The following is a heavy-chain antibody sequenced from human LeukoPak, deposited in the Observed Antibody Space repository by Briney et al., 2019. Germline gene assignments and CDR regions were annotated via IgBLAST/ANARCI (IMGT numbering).Heavy chain of an antibody. V-gene: IGHV1-24*01. CDR1: GYTLTELS. CDR2: FDPVDGET. J-gene: IGHJ4*02. D-gene: IGHD1-26*01. Sequence: ASVKVSCKVSGYTLTELSMHWVRQAPAKGLEWMGGFDPVDGETIYAQKFQGRVTMTEDTSTDTAYMELSSLRSEDTAVYYCATDRILNSGSYSGFDYWGQGTLVTVSS. CDR3: ATDRILNSGSYSGFDY.